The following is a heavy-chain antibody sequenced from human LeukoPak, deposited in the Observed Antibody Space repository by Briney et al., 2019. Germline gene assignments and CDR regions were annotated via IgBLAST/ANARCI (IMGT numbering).Heavy chain of an antibody. CDR3: ARGEAIYDILTGYYPDPFDY. CDR1: GGTFSSYA. V-gene: IGHV1-69*01. CDR2: IIPIFGTA. Sequence: SVKVSCKASGGTFSSYAISWVRQAPGQGLEWMGGIIPIFGTANYAQKFQGRVTITADESTSTAYRELSSLRSEDTAVYYCARGEAIYDILTGYYPDPFDYWGQGTLVTVSS. D-gene: IGHD3-9*01. J-gene: IGHJ4*02.